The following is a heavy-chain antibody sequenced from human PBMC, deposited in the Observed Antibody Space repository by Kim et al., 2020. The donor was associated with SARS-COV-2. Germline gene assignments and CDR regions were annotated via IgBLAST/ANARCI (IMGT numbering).Heavy chain of an antibody. CDR2: ISWDGGST. D-gene: IGHD5-18*01. CDR3: AKDTRTYSYGYFDY. V-gene: IGHV3-43*01. Sequence: GGSLRLSCAASGFTFDDYTMHWVRQAPGKGLEWVSLISWDGGSTYYADSVKGRFTISRDNSKNSLYLQMNSLRTEDTALYYCAKDTRTYSYGYFDYWGQGTLVTVSS. CDR1: GFTFDDYT. J-gene: IGHJ4*02.